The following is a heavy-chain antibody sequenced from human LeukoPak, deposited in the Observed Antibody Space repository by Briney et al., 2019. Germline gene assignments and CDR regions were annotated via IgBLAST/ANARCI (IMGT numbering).Heavy chain of an antibody. CDR1: GFTISSYW. J-gene: IGHJ6*02. V-gene: IGHV3-7*03. CDR3: ARERIVGAASTRYYGMDV. CDR2: MKPDGSER. D-gene: IGHD1-26*01. Sequence: GGSLRLSCVASGFTISSYWMHWVRQAPGKGLEWVANMKPDGSERYYVDSVKGRFTVSRDNAKNSLYFQMNSLRAEDTAVYYCARERIVGAASTRYYGMDVWGQGTTVTVSS.